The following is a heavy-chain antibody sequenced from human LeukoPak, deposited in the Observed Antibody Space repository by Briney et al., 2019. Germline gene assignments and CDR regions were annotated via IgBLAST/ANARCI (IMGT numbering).Heavy chain of an antibody. J-gene: IGHJ4*02. CDR2: IYYSGST. CDR3: AREFHDSAPRY. V-gene: IGHV4-59*01. CDR1: GGSISSYY. Sequence: SETLSLTCTVSGGSISSYYWSWIRQPPGKGLEWIGYIYYSGSTNYSPSLKSRVTISVDTSKNQFSLKLSSVTAADTAVYYCAREFHDSAPRYWGQGTLVTVSS. D-gene: IGHD3-3*01.